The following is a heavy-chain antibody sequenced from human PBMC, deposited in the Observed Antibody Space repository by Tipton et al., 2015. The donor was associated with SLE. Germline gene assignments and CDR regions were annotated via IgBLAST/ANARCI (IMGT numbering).Heavy chain of an antibody. Sequence: SLRLSCAASGFTFDDYAMHWVRQAPGKGLEWVSGISWNSGSIGYADSVKGRFTISRDNAKNSLYLQMNSLRAEDTAVYYCARPNIAAADLDYRGQGTLVTVSS. CDR1: GFTFDDYA. CDR2: ISWNSGSI. CDR3: ARPNIAAADLDY. V-gene: IGHV3-9*01. J-gene: IGHJ4*02. D-gene: IGHD6-13*01.